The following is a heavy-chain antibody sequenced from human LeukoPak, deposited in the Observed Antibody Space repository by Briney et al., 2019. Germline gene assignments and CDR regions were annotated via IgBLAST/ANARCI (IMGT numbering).Heavy chain of an antibody. J-gene: IGHJ4*02. D-gene: IGHD3-22*01. CDR1: GYTFTSYY. V-gene: IGHV1-46*01. CDR3: AREDSSGYSEKGLDY. CDR2: INLSGGST. Sequence: ASVTVSCKASGYTFTSYYMHWVRQAPGQGLEWMGIINLSGGSTSYAQKFQGRVTMTRDTSTSTVYMELSSLRSEDTAVYYRAREDSSGYSEKGLDYWGQGTLVTVSS.